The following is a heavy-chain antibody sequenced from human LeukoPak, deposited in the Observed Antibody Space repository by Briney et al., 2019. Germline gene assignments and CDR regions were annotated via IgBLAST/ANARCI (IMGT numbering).Heavy chain of an antibody. Sequence: ASVKVSCKASGYTFTSYYMHWVRQAPGQGLEWMGIINPSGGSTSYAQKFQGRVTMTRDTSTSTVYMELSSLRSEDTAVYYCARGPNAYYYGSGSYTRFDPWGQGTLVTVSS. J-gene: IGHJ5*02. CDR2: INPSGGST. V-gene: IGHV1-46*01. CDR1: GYTFTSYY. D-gene: IGHD3-10*01. CDR3: ARGPNAYYYGSGSYTRFDP.